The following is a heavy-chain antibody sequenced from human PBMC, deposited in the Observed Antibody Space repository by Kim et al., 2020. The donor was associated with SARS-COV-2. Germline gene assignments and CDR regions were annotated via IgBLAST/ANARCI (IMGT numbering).Heavy chain of an antibody. D-gene: IGHD1-26*01. CDR2: ISYDGSNK. V-gene: IGHV3-30*18. Sequence: GGSLRLSCAASGFTFSNYGMYWVRQAPGKGLEWVALISYDGSNKYYADSVKGRFTISRDNSKNTLYLQMNSLRVEDTAMFYCAKDLWEGDGGNQVDYWGQGTLVTVSS. J-gene: IGHJ4*02. CDR1: GFTFSNYG. CDR3: AKDLWEGDGGNQVDY.